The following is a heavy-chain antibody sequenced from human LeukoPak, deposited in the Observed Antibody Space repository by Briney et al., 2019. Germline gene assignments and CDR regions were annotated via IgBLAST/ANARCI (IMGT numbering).Heavy chain of an antibody. CDR1: GFTFSSYW. Sequence: PGGSLRLSCAVSGFTFSSYWMNWVRQAPGKGLEWVANIKQDGSQKYYVDSVRGRFTISRDNAKNSLYLQLNSLRAEDTAVCYCARDESGDSYGLYWGQGTLVTVSS. CDR3: ARDESGDSYGLY. V-gene: IGHV3-7*05. D-gene: IGHD5-18*01. CDR2: IKQDGSQK. J-gene: IGHJ4*02.